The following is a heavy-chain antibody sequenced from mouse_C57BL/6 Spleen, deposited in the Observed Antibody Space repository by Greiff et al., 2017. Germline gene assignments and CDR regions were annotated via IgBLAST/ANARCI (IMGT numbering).Heavy chain of an antibody. D-gene: IGHD2-1*01. CDR1: GYSITSGYY. CDR2: ISYDGSN. V-gene: IGHV3-6*01. J-gene: IGHJ1*03. CDR3: ARGEDGNYVGGYFDV. Sequence: EVQLVESGPGLVKPSQSLSLTCSVTGYSITSGYYWNWIRQFPGNKLEWMGYISYDGSNNYNPSLKNRISITRDTSKNQFFLKLNSVTTEDTATDYCARGEDGNYVGGYFDVWGTGTTVTVSS.